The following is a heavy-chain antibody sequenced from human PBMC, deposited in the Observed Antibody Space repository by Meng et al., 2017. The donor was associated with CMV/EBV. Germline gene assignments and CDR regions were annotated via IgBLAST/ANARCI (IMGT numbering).Heavy chain of an antibody. CDR1: GGTFSSYA. V-gene: IGHV1-69*05. J-gene: IGHJ6*02. Sequence: SVKVSCKASGGTFSSYAISWVRQAPGQGLEWMGGIIPIFGTANYAQKFQGRVTITTDESTSTAYMELSSLRSEDTAVYYCARGREPADRLDYYGMDVWGQGTTVTVSS. CDR3: ARGREPADRLDYYGMDV. D-gene: IGHD2-2*01. CDR2: IIPIFGTA.